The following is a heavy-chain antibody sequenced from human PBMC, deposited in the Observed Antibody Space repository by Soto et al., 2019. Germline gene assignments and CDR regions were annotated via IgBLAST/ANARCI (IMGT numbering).Heavy chain of an antibody. CDR2: ISSSSSYI. CDR1: GFTFSSYS. CDR3: AVAGTGQLDY. D-gene: IGHD6-19*01. Sequence: EVQLVESGGGLVKPGGSLRLSCAASGFTFSSYSMNWVRQAPGKGLEWVSSISSSSSYIYYADTVKGRFTISRDNAKNSLYLHMNSLRAEDTAVYYCAVAGTGQLDYWGQGNLVTVSS. V-gene: IGHV3-21*01. J-gene: IGHJ4*02.